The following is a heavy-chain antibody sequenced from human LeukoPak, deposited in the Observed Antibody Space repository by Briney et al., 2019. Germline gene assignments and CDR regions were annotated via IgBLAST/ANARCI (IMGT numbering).Heavy chain of an antibody. Sequence: ASVRVSCKASGYTFNRHGISWVRPAPGQGPEGMGWISCYNGDTHYAQNYQGRLTMTTDTSTSTAYMELRSLRSDDTAVYYCARDPSNTSGHNAWFDYWGQGTLVTVSS. CDR1: GYTFNRHG. J-gene: IGHJ5*01. V-gene: IGHV1-18*01. CDR2: ISCYNGDT. D-gene: IGHD2-15*01. CDR3: ARDPSNTSGHNAWFDY.